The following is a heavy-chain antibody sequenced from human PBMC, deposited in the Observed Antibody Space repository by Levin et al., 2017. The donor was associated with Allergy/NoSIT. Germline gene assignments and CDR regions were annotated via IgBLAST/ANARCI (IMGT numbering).Heavy chain of an antibody. CDR2: IKSKTDGGST. D-gene: IGHD3-22*01. J-gene: IGHJ4*02. CDR3: ATEIPNTYYYESSGFDY. Sequence: GGSLRLSCAASGFTLSNVWMSWVRQAPGKGLEWVGRIKSKTDGGSTDYAAPVKGRFTISRDDSKNTLSPQMTSLKTEDTAVYYCATEIPNTYYYESSGFDYWGQGTLVTVSS. CDR1: GFTLSNVW. V-gene: IGHV3-15*01.